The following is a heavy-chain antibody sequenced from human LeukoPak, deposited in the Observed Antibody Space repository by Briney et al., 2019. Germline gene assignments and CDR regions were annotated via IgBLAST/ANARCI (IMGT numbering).Heavy chain of an antibody. J-gene: IGHJ4*02. CDR3: ARQLGGSGWLRYFDY. D-gene: IGHD6-19*01. Sequence: GESLQISCKGSGYSFTSYWIGWVRQMPGKGLEWMGIIYPGDSDTRYSPSFQGQVTISADKSISTAYLQWSSLKASDTAMYYCARQLGGSGWLRYFDYWGQGTLVTVSS. CDR1: GYSFTSYW. CDR2: IYPGDSDT. V-gene: IGHV5-51*01.